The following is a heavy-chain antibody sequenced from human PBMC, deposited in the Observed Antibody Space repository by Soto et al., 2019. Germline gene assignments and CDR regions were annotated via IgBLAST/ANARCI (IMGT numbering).Heavy chain of an antibody. Sequence: GGSLKLSCAASGFTFSNAWMSWFRKAPGKGLEWVGRIKSKTDGGTTDYAALVKGRFTISRDDSKNTLYLQMNSLKTEDTAVYYCTTDRPYYDFWSGYYPWYFDLWGRGTLVTVSS. CDR3: TTDRPYYDFWSGYYPWYFDL. CDR1: GFTFSNAW. CDR2: IKSKTDGGTT. D-gene: IGHD3-3*01. J-gene: IGHJ2*01. V-gene: IGHV3-15*01.